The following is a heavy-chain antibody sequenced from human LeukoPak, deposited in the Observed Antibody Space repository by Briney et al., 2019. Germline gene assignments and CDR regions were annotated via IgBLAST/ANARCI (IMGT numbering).Heavy chain of an antibody. V-gene: IGHV3-23*01. D-gene: IGHD3-10*01. CDR3: AKGYSRSDDSGTEKDLPFDY. CDR2: INNSGGST. CDR1: GFTFSNYA. J-gene: IGHJ4*02. Sequence: GGSLRLSCAASGFTFSNYAMGWVRQAPGKGLEWVSTINNSGGSTFYADSVKGRFTISRDNSKNTLYVQMNSLRAEDTAVYYCAKGYSRSDDSGTEKDLPFDYWGQGILVTVSS.